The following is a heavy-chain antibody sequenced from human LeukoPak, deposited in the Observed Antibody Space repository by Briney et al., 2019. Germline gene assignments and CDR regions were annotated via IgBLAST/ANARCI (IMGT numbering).Heavy chain of an antibody. V-gene: IGHV3-30*18. CDR3: AKARFRFYGDYAGPLDY. CDR2: ISYDGSNK. J-gene: IGHJ4*02. Sequence: QSGGSLRLSCAASGFTFSSYGMHWVRQAPGKGLEWVAVISYDGSNKYYADSVKGRFTISRDNSKNTLYLQMNSLRAEDTAVYYCAKARFRFYGDYAGPLDYWGQGTLVTVSS. D-gene: IGHD4-17*01. CDR1: GFTFSSYG.